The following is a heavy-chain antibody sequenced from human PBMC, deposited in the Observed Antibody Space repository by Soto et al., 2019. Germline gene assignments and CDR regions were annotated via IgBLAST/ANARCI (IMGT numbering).Heavy chain of an antibody. D-gene: IGHD3-3*01. CDR3: AKVGGEGVLEWFLLAYFDY. J-gene: IGHJ4*02. Sequence: EVQLLESGGGLVQPGGSLRLSCAASGFTFSSYAMSWVRQAPGKGLEWVSAISGSGGSTYYADSVKGRFTISRDNSKNTLYLQMNILIAEDTAVYYWAKVGGEGVLEWFLLAYFDYWGQGTLVTVSS. CDR1: GFTFSSYA. V-gene: IGHV3-23*01. CDR2: ISGSGGST.